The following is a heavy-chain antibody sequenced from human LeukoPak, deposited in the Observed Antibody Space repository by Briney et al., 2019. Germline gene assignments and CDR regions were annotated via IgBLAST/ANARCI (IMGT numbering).Heavy chain of an antibody. Sequence: GGSLRLSCAASGFXFSSYWIHWVRQAPGKGLEWVSLISADGGSTFSADSVKGRFSISRDNSKNSLYLQMNSLRSEDTAMYYCAKESGKFDYWGQGTLVAVSS. CDR3: AKESGKFDY. CDR1: GFXFSSYW. V-gene: IGHV3-43*02. J-gene: IGHJ4*02. CDR2: ISADGGST.